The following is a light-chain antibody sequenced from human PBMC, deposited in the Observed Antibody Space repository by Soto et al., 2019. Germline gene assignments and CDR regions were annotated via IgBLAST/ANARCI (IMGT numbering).Light chain of an antibody. CDR1: SSDVGDYKY. Sequence: QSALTQPASVSGSPGQSMTISCTGASSDVGDYKYVSWFQQHPGKAPKLMIYEVSNRPSGVSNRFSGSKSGNTASLTISGLQAEDEADYYCSSYTSSSTYGFGTGTKVTVL. CDR2: EVS. V-gene: IGLV2-14*01. J-gene: IGLJ1*01. CDR3: SSYTSSSTYG.